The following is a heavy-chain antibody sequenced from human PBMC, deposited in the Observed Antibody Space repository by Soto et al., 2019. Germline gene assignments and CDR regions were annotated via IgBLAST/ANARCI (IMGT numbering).Heavy chain of an antibody. CDR2: IYYSGST. D-gene: IGHD4-17*01. J-gene: IGHJ1*01. V-gene: IGHV4-30-4*01. Sequence: QVQLQESGPGLVKPSQTLSLTCTVSGGSISSGDYYWSWIRQPPGKGLEWIGYIYYSGSTYYNPSLKRRVTISVDTSQNQFSLKLSSVTDADTAVYYCARVTEDYGGNSEYFQHWGQGTLVTVSS. CDR3: ARVTEDYGGNSEYFQH. CDR1: GGSISSGDYY.